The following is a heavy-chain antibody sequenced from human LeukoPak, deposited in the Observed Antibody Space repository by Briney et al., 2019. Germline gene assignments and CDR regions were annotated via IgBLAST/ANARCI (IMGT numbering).Heavy chain of an antibody. Sequence: GGSLRLSXAASGFTFRNYAMSWVRQAPGKGLEWVSTISGSGDSTYYADSVKGRFTISRDNSKNTLNLQMNSLRVEDTAVYYCAKSNGLDYWGQGTLVTVSS. CDR3: AKSNGLDY. J-gene: IGHJ4*02. D-gene: IGHD2-8*01. CDR2: ISGSGDST. CDR1: GFTFRNYA. V-gene: IGHV3-23*01.